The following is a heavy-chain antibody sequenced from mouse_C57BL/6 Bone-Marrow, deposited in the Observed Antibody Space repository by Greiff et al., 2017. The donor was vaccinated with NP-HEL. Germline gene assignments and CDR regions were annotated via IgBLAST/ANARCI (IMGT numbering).Heavy chain of an antibody. J-gene: IGHJ3*01. CDR2: ISDGGRYT. V-gene: IGHV5-4*01. Sequence: EVQRVESGGGLVKPGGSLKLSCAASGFTFSSYAMSWVRQTPDKRLEWVATISDGGRYTYYPDTVTGRFTISRYNAKNNLYLQMSHLKSEDTAMYYGAREGDYYGSSYPFAYWGQGTLVTVSA. D-gene: IGHD1-1*01. CDR3: AREGDYYGSSYPFAY. CDR1: GFTFSSYA.